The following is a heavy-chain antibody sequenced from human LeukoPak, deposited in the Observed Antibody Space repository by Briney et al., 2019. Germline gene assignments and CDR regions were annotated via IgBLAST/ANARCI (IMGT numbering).Heavy chain of an antibody. CDR1: GGSMSSYY. Sequence: SETLSLTCIVSGGSMSSYYWSWIRQPPGKGLEWIGYIYYSGSTNYNPSLKSRVIISIDTSKNQFSLKLSSVTAADTAVYYCARHIDGYNRDWGQGTLVTVSS. CDR3: ARHIDGYNRD. D-gene: IGHD5-24*01. V-gene: IGHV4-59*08. CDR2: IYYSGST. J-gene: IGHJ4*02.